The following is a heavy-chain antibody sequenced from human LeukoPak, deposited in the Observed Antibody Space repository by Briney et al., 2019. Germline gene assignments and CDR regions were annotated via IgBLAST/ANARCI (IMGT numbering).Heavy chain of an antibody. D-gene: IGHD3-22*01. Sequence: QPGGSLRLSCAASGFTFSMYSMNWVRQAPGKGLEWVSYISSSSSTIYYADSVQGRFTISRDNSKNTLYLQMNSLRAEDTAVYYCAKHYDTHAFDIWGQGTLVTVSS. CDR2: ISSSSSTI. CDR3: AKHYDTHAFDI. V-gene: IGHV3-48*01. CDR1: GFTFSMYS. J-gene: IGHJ3*02.